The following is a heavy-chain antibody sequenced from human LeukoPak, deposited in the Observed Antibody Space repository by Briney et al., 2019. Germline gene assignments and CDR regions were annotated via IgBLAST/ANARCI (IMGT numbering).Heavy chain of an antibody. J-gene: IGHJ6*02. CDR1: GGSFSGYY. V-gene: IGHV4-34*01. Sequence: PSETLSLTCAVYGGSFSGYYWSWIRQPPGKALEWIGEINHSGSTNYNPSLKSRVTISVDTSKNQFSLKLRSVSAADTAVYYCARLGSLNLDRDYDILTGFPPDVWGQGTTVTVSS. CDR2: INHSGST. CDR3: ARLGSLNLDRDYDILTGFPPDV. D-gene: IGHD3-9*01.